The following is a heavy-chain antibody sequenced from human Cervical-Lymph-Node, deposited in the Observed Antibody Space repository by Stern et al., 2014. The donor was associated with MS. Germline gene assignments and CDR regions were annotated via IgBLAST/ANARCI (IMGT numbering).Heavy chain of an antibody. CDR1: GFTVSRDY. CDR2: ITNVGST. V-gene: IGHV3-53*01. J-gene: IGHJ4*02. Sequence: EVPLVESGGGVIQPGGSLRLSCTASGFTVSRDYMTWVRQAPGKGLEWVSLITNVGSTFYTDSVKGRFTISRDDSKNTVYLHMTSLRAEDTAMYYCARDTSSPERSDWWGQGTLVTVSS. CDR3: ARDTSSPERSDW. D-gene: IGHD1-1*01.